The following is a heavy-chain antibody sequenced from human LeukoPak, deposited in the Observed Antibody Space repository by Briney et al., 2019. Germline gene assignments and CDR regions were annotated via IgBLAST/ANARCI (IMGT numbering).Heavy chain of an antibody. V-gene: IGHV3-30*18. CDR1: GFTFSSYG. J-gene: IGHJ6*02. CDR3: AKDLDRKRNYYGSGSYFSEIYYYYYGMDV. Sequence: GRCLRLSCAASGFTFSSYGMHWVRQAPGKGLEWVAVISYDGSNKYYADSVKGRFTICRDNSKNTLYLQMNSLSAEDTAVYYCAKDLDRKRNYYGSGSYFSEIYYYYYGMDVWGQGTTVTVSS. D-gene: IGHD3-10*01. CDR2: ISYDGSNK.